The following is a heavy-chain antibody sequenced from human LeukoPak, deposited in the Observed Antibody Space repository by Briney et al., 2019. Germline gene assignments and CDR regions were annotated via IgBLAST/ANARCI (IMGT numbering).Heavy chain of an antibody. CDR2: IIPIFGIA. J-gene: IGHJ4*02. CDR3: AWMEGFGGLDGRN. CDR1: GGTFSSYA. Sequence: SVKVSCKASGGTFSSYAISWVRQAPGQGLEWMGRIIPIFGIANYAQKFQGRVTITADKSTSTAYMELSSLRSEDTAVYYCAWMEGFGGLDGRNWGQGTLVTVSS. V-gene: IGHV1-69*04. D-gene: IGHD3-10*01.